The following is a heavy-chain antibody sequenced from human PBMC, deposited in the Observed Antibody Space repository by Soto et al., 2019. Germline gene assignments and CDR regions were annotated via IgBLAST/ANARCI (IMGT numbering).Heavy chain of an antibody. CDR1: GGSISSYY. V-gene: IGHV4-59*01. D-gene: IGHD4-17*01. J-gene: IGHJ4*02. CDR3: ARSEIRLPVDY. Sequence: SETLSLTCTVSGGSISSYYWSWIRQPPGKGLEWIGYIYYSGSTNYNPSLKSRVTISVDTSKNQFSLKLSPVTAADTAVYYCARSEIRLPVDYWGQGTLVTVSS. CDR2: IYYSGST.